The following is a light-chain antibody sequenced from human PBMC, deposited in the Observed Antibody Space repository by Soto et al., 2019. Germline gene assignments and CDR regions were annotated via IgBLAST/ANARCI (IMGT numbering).Light chain of an antibody. J-gene: IGKJ2*01. V-gene: IGKV3-20*01. CDR1: QTVRNNY. CDR3: QQYGSSPYT. Sequence: EFVLTQSPGTLSLSPGERATLSCRASQTVRNNYLAWYQQKPGQAPKLLIHDASSRATGIPDRFSGGGSGTDFILTISRLEPEDFAVYYCQQYGSSPYTFGLGTKVDIK. CDR2: DAS.